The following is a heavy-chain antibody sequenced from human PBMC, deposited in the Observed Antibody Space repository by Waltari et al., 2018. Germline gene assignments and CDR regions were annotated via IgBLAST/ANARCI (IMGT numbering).Heavy chain of an antibody. V-gene: IGHV4-39*01. J-gene: IGHJ2*01. CDR2: IYYSGST. Sequence: QLQLQESGPGLVKPSETLSLTCTVSGGSIRSSSYYWGWIRPPPGKGLEWIGSIYYSGSTYYNPSLKSRVTISVDTSKNQFSLKLSSVTAADTAVYYCARHDAEAPPYWYFDLWGRGTLVTVSS. CDR1: GGSIRSSSYY. CDR3: ARHDAEAPPYWYFDL.